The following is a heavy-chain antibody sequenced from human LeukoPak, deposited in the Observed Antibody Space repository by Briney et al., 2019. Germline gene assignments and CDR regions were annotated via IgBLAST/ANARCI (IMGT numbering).Heavy chain of an antibody. D-gene: IGHD3-16*01. Sequence: SVKVSCKASGGTFSSYAISWVRQAPGQGLEWMGGIIPIFGTANYAQKFQGRVTITADESTSTAYMELSSLRSEDTAVYYCARVNDYVWGSHPPYYFGYWGQGTLVTVSS. J-gene: IGHJ4*02. CDR1: GGTFSSYA. V-gene: IGHV1-69*13. CDR2: IIPIFGTA. CDR3: ARVNDYVWGSHPPYYFGY.